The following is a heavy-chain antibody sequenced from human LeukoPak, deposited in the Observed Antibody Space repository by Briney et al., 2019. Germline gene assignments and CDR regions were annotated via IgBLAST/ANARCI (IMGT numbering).Heavy chain of an antibody. Sequence: GGSLRLSCAASGFTFSSYWMSWVRQAPGKGLEWVANIKPSGSEKHYADSVEGRFTISRDNAKNSLYLQMNSLRAEDTAVYYCAKIRGGYDYRYLDDWGQGTLVTVSS. D-gene: IGHD5-12*01. CDR3: AKIRGGYDYRYLDD. CDR1: GFTFSSYW. V-gene: IGHV3-7*01. CDR2: IKPSGSEK. J-gene: IGHJ4*02.